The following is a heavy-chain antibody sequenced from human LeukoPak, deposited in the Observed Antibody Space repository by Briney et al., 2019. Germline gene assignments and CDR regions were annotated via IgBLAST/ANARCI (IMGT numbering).Heavy chain of an antibody. Sequence: SETLSLTCAVYGGSFSGYYWSWIRQPPGKGLEWIGEINHSGSTNYNPSLKSRVTISVDTSKNQFSLKLSSVTAADTAVYYCARGHSSSRIDYWGRGTLVTVSS. CDR3: ARGHSSSRIDY. V-gene: IGHV4-34*01. CDR1: GGSFSGYY. D-gene: IGHD6-13*01. CDR2: INHSGST. J-gene: IGHJ4*02.